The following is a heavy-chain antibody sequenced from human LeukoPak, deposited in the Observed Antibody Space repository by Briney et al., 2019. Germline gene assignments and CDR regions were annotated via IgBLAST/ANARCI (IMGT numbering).Heavy chain of an antibody. CDR2: IKSDGSST. V-gene: IGHV3-74*01. Sequence: GGSLRLSCAASGFIFSSYWMHWVRQVPGKGLVWVSRIKSDGSSTTYADSVKGRFTISRDNAKYTLYLQMNSLRAEDTAVYYCARSLTVMLGGFDPWGQGTLVTVSS. CDR3: ARSLTVMLGGFDP. D-gene: IGHD3-16*01. CDR1: GFIFSSYW. J-gene: IGHJ5*02.